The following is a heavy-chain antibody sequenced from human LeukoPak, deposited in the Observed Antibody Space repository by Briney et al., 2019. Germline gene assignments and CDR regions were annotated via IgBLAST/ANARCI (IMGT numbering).Heavy chain of an antibody. CDR2: INPNSGGT. CDR3: ARARWELPYYYYYMDV. D-gene: IGHD1-26*01. Sequence: ASVKVSCKASGYTFTRYYMHWVGQAPGQGGEGMGWINPNSGGTNYAQKFQGRVTMTRGTSISTAYMELSRLRSDDTAVYYCARARWELPYYYYYMDVWGKGTTVTVSS. CDR1: GYTFTRYY. J-gene: IGHJ6*03. V-gene: IGHV1-2*02.